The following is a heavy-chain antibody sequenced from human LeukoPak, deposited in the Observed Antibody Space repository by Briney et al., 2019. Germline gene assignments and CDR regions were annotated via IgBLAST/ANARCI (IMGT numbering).Heavy chain of an antibody. D-gene: IGHD6-6*01. CDR3: NAYSSSPDDAFDI. V-gene: IGHV1-2*02. CDR1: GYTFTGYY. CDR2: INPNSGGT. J-gene: IGHJ3*02. Sequence: ASVKVSCKASGYTFTGYYMHWVRHAPGQGLEWVGWINPNSGGTNYAQKFQGRVTMTRDTSISTAYMELSRLRSDDTAVYYCNAYSSSPDDAFDIWGQGTMVTVSS.